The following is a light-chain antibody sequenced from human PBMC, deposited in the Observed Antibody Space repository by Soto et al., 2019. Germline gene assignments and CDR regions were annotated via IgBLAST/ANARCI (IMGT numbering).Light chain of an antibody. CDR2: DAS. CDR1: QSVTSNY. CDR3: QQYGSSPRT. Sequence: EIVLTQSPGTLSLSPGERITLSCRASQSVTSNYLAWYQQKSGQAPRLLIYDASNRATGIPDRFSGSGSGTDFALTISRLEPEDFAVYYCQQYGSSPRTFGQWTKVDI. V-gene: IGKV3-20*01. J-gene: IGKJ1*01.